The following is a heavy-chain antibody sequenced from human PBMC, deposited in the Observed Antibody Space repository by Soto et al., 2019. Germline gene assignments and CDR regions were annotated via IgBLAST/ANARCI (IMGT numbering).Heavy chain of an antibody. CDR3: GRGPSPRAPAGGTPYYYAMDV. J-gene: IGHJ6*02. CDR2: MNPINGAT. D-gene: IGHD6-13*01. CDR1: GYDFTAYD. V-gene: IGHV1-8*02. Sequence: ASVKVSCKASGYDFTAYDINWVRLASGQGLEWMGWMNPINGATGSARRFQGRVSMTRNTATGTAYLELTSLRSDDSAVYYCGRGPSPRAPAGGTPYYYAMDVWGQGTTVTVSS.